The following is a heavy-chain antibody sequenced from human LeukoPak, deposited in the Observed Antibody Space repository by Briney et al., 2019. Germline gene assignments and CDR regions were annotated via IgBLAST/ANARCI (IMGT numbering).Heavy chain of an antibody. D-gene: IGHD7-27*01. CDR3: ARDLRNWGGPDY. J-gene: IGHJ4*02. V-gene: IGHV1-18*04. Sequence: ASVKVSCKASGYTFTGYYMHWVRQAPGQGLEWMGWISPYNGNTNYAQMLQGRVTMTTDTSTSTAYMELRSLRSDDTAVYYCARDLRNWGGPDYWGQGTLVTVSS. CDR2: ISPYNGNT. CDR1: GYTFTGYY.